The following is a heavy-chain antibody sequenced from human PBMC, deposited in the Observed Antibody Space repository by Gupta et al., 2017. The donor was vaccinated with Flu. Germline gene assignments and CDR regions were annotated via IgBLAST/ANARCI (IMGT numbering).Heavy chain of an antibody. V-gene: IGHV3-30*03. CDR1: GFTFSNYG. CDR3: ASGQYFDY. Sequence: QVQLVESGGGVVQPGRSLRLSCAASGFTFSNYGVHWVRQAPGKGLEWVAVISYDGNNKNYADSVKGRFIISRDNSKNTVFLQMSSLRAEDTAVYYCASGQYFDYWGQGTVVTVSS. CDR2: ISYDGNNK. J-gene: IGHJ4*02.